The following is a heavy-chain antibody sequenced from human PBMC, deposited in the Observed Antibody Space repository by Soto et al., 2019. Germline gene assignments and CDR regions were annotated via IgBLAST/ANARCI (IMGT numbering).Heavy chain of an antibody. CDR2: IIPIFGTA. V-gene: IGHV1-69*13. CDR1: GGTFSSYA. Sequence: ASVKVSCKASGGTFSSYAISWVRQAPGQGLEWMGGIIPIFGTANYAQKFQGRVTITADESTSTAYMELSSLRSEDTAVYYCARCRKNRGKFYYSGQGTPVTVSS. J-gene: IGHJ4*02. CDR3: ARCRKNRGKFYY.